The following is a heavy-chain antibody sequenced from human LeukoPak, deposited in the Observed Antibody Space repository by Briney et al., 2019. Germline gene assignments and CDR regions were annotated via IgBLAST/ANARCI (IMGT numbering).Heavy chain of an antibody. D-gene: IGHD3-10*01. V-gene: IGHV1-69*05. CDR3: ASAWYYYGSGSYYNGPFDY. Sequence: GASVKVSCKASGGTFSSYAISWVRQAPGQGLEWMGRIIPIFGTANYAQKFQGGVTITTDESTSTAYMELSSLRSEDTAVYYCASAWYYYGSGSYYNGPFDYWGQGTLVTVSS. CDR1: GGTFSSYA. J-gene: IGHJ4*02. CDR2: IIPIFGTA.